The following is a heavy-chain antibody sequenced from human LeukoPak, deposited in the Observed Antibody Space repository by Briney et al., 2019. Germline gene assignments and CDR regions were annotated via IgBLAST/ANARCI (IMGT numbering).Heavy chain of an antibody. V-gene: IGHV4-39*07. CDR3: ARCYGDSEVYYYYYGMNV. Sequence: PSETLSLTCTVSGGSISSNNYYWGWIRQPPGKGLQWIGIGSIYYNGSTYYNPSLKSRVTISVDTSKNQFSLKLSSVTAADTAVYYCARCYGDSEVYYYYYGMNVWGQGTTVTVSS. J-gene: IGHJ6*02. CDR1: GGSISSNNYY. D-gene: IGHD4-17*01. CDR2: IYYNGST.